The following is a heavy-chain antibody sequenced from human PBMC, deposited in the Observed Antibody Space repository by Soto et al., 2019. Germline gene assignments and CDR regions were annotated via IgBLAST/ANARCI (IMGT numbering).Heavy chain of an antibody. CDR1: GFTFSSYS. V-gene: IGHV3-21*01. D-gene: IGHD5-18*01. CDR3: ARARGYGYDAFDM. J-gene: IGHJ3*02. CDR2: ISSSSSYI. Sequence: EVQLVESGGGLVKPGGSLRLSCAASGFTFSSYSMNWVRQAPGKGLEWVSSISSSSSYIYYADSVKDRFTISRDNAKNSLYRQKNSLRAEDTAVYYCARARGYGYDAFDMWGQGTMVTVA.